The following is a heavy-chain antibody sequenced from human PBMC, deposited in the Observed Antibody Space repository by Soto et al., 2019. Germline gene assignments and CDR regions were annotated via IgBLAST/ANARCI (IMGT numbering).Heavy chain of an antibody. V-gene: IGHV4-30-2*01. CDR3: ARGGYIYGANAFDI. Sequence: QLQLQESDSGLVKPSQILSLTCAVSGDSISSSAYSWSWIRQPPGKGLECIGYIYHSGHTYYNPSLKSRVSISIDRSKNQFSLRLSSVTAADTAVYYCARGGYIYGANAFDIWGHGTMVTVSS. D-gene: IGHD5-18*01. CDR2: IYHSGHT. CDR1: GDSISSSAYS. J-gene: IGHJ3*02.